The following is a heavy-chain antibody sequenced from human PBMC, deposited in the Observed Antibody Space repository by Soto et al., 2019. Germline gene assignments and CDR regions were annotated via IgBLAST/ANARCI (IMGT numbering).Heavy chain of an antibody. CDR1: GFTFSNAW. J-gene: IGHJ3*02. CDR3: TTDDRSLVYSFDI. V-gene: IGHV3-15*01. Sequence: GGSMRLSCAASGFTFSNAWMSWVRQAPGKGLEWVGRIKSKTDGGTTDYAAPVKGRFTNSRDDSKNTLYLQMNSLKTEDTAVFYCTTDDRSLVYSFDIWGQGTMVTVSS. CDR2: IKSKTDGGTT. D-gene: IGHD3-22*01.